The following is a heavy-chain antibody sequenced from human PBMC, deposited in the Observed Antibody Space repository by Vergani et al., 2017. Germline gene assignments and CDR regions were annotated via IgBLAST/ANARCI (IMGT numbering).Heavy chain of an antibody. Sequence: QLQLQESGPGLVKPSETLSLTCTVSGGSISSSSYYWGWIRQPPGKGLEWIGSIYYSGSTYYNPSLKSRVTISVDTSKNQFSLKLSSVTAADTAVYYCATTYNWNYAGWFDPWGQGTLVTVSS. CDR1: GGSISSSSYY. J-gene: IGHJ5*02. CDR2: IYYSGST. CDR3: ATTYNWNYAGWFDP. D-gene: IGHD1-7*01. V-gene: IGHV4-39*01.